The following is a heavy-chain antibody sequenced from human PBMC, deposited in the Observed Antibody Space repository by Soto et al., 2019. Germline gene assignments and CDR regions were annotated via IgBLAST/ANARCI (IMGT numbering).Heavy chain of an antibody. CDR3: ASQFGSFDP. J-gene: IGHJ5*02. CDR1: GGSISSYY. V-gene: IGHV4-59*01. Sequence: PSETLSLTCSVSGGSISSYYWSWIRQPPGKGLEWIAYIYYSATSYNPSLKSRVTISVDTSKNQFSVKLNSVTAADTAVYYCASQFGSFDPWGQGTLVTVSS. D-gene: IGHD3-16*01. CDR2: IYYSAT.